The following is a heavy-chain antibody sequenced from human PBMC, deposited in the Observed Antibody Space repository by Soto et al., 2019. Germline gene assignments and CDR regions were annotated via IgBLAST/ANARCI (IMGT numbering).Heavy chain of an antibody. V-gene: IGHV4-31*03. CDR3: ARYGGKGYYYYYGMDV. CDR2: IYYSGST. D-gene: IGHD4-17*01. CDR1: GGSISSGGYY. J-gene: IGHJ6*02. Sequence: QVQLQESGPGLVKPSQTLSLTCTVSGGSISSGGYYWSWIRQHPGKGLEWIGYIYYSGSTYYNPSLKSRVTMSVDTSKNQFSLKLSSVTAADTAVYYCARYGGKGYYYYYGMDVWGQGTTVTVSS.